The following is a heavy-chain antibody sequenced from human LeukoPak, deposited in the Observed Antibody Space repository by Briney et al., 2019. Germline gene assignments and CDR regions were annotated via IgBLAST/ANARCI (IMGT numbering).Heavy chain of an antibody. V-gene: IGHV4-4*02. Sequence: SETLSLTCAVSGGSISSSNWWSWVRQPPGKGLEWIGEIYHSGSTNYNPSLKSRVTISVDKSKNQFSLKLSSVTAADTAVYYCARDHFNDSSGYQYYWGQGTLVTVSS. CDR1: GGSISSSNW. J-gene: IGHJ4*02. CDR2: IYHSGST. D-gene: IGHD3-22*01. CDR3: ARDHFNDSSGYQYY.